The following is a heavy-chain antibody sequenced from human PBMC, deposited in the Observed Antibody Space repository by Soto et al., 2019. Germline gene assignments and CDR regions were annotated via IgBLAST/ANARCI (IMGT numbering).Heavy chain of an antibody. Sequence: PGGSLRLSCAASGFTFSSYAMSWVRQAPGKGLEWVSAISGSGGSTYYADSVKGRFTISRDNSKNTLYLQMNSLRAEDTAVYYCARSGPHYYYDNSGTGDYWGQGSLVTVSS. V-gene: IGHV3-23*01. D-gene: IGHD3-22*01. CDR2: ISGSGGST. CDR3: ARSGPHYYYDNSGTGDY. J-gene: IGHJ4*02. CDR1: GFTFSSYA.